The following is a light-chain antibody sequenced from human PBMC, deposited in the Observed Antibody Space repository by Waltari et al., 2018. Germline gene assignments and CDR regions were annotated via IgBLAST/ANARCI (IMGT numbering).Light chain of an antibody. Sequence: IVLTQSPATLSLSPGGRATLSCTASQSISSQLAWYQQRPSQAPRILIYDASNRAAGIPARFSGSGSGTDFSLTISSLEPEDFVVYYCQLRGHWPMYTFGQGTKLEIK. CDR3: QLRGHWPMYT. CDR2: DAS. J-gene: IGKJ2*01. CDR1: QSISSQ. V-gene: IGKV3-11*01.